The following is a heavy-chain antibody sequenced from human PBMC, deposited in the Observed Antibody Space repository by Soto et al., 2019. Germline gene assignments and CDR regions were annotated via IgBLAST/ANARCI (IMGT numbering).Heavy chain of an antibody. Sequence: GGSLRLSCAASGFTFSSYGMHWVRQAPGKGLEWVAVISYDGSNKYYADSVKGRFTISRDNSKNTLYLQMNSLRAEDTAVYYCARSGPNYYYYYMDVWGKGTTVTVSS. CDR2: ISYDGSNK. J-gene: IGHJ6*03. V-gene: IGHV3-30*03. CDR3: ARSGPNYYYYYMDV. D-gene: IGHD3-3*01. CDR1: GFTFSSYG.